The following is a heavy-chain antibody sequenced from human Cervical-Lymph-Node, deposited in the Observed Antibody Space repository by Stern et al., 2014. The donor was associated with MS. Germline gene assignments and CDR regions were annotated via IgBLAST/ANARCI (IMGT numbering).Heavy chain of an antibody. CDR2: ISSRSNYI. CDR3: ARDAPKTTRMDY. V-gene: IGHV3-21*01. Sequence: EVQLVESGAGLVKPGGSLRLSCAASGFTFSSYSMNWVRPVPRTGLEWVTSISSRSNYINYAYTVKGLFTSSRDNAKNLLYLQMNSLRAEDTAVYCCARDAPKTTRMDYWGQGTLVTVSS. D-gene: IGHD3-22*01. J-gene: IGHJ4*02. CDR1: GFTFSSYS.